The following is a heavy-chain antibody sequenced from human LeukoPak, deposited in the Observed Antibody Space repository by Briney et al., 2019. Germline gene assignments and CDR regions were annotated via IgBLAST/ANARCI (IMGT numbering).Heavy chain of an antibody. V-gene: IGHV3-30-3*01. Sequence: GGSLRLSCAASGFTFSSYAMHWVRQAPGKGLEWVAVISYDGSNKYYADSVKGRFTISRDNSKNTLYLQMSSLRAEDTAVYYCARALSSGNPRHPKYYFDYWGQGTLVTVSS. CDR1: GFTFSSYA. CDR2: ISYDGSNK. CDR3: ARALSSGNPRHPKYYFDY. D-gene: IGHD6-19*01. J-gene: IGHJ4*02.